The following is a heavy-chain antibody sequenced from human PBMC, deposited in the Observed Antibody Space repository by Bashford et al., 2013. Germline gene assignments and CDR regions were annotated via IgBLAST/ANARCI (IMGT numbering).Heavy chain of an antibody. CDR2: LYSGGGT. CDR3: ARDPGGGGYSYGYLDY. J-gene: IGHJ4*02. D-gene: IGHD5-18*01. Sequence: VRQAPGKGLEWVSVLYSGGGTYYADSVKGRFTISRDNSKNTLYLQMNSLRAEDTAVYYCARDPGGGGYSYGYLDYWGQGTLVTVSS. V-gene: IGHV3-53*05.